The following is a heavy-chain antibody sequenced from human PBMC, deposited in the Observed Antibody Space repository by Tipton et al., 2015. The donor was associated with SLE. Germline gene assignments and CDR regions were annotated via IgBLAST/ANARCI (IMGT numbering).Heavy chain of an antibody. CDR2: ISGSGGST. CDR3: AKVEIVATAPYFDY. Sequence: SLRLSCAASGFTVSSNYMSWVRQAPGKGLEWVSGISGSGGSTYYADSVKGRFTISRDNSKNTLYLQMNSLRVEDTAVYYCAKVEIVATAPYFDYWGQGTLVTVSS. D-gene: IGHD5-12*01. V-gene: IGHV3-23*01. J-gene: IGHJ4*02. CDR1: GFTVSSNY.